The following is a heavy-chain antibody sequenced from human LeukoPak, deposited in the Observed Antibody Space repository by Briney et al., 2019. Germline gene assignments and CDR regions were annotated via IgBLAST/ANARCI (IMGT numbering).Heavy chain of an antibody. CDR3: ARVGPVAAAGPIDY. V-gene: IGHV3-30-3*01. CDR2: ISYDGSNK. D-gene: IGHD6-13*01. J-gene: IGHJ4*02. CDR1: GFTFSSYA. Sequence: SGRSLRLSCAASGFTFSSYAMHWVRQAPGKGLEWVAVISYDGSNKYYADSVKGRFTISRDNSKNTLYLQMNSLRAEDTAVYYCARVGPVAAAGPIDYWGQGTLVTVSS.